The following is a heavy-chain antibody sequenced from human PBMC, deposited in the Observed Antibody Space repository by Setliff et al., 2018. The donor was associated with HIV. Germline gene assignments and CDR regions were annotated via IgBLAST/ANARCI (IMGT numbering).Heavy chain of an antibody. CDR3: ASRVYYYDSNNFLREEGFDP. CDR2: IHYNERT. CDR1: GGSASNSRYY. Sequence: SETLSLTCTVSGGSASNSRYYWAWIRQPPGKGLEYIGSIHYNERTYYNPSLKSRVAISIDTSKNQFSLNLTSVTAADTAVYYCASRVYYYDSNNFLREEGFDPWGQGTLVTAPQ. D-gene: IGHD3-22*01. V-gene: IGHV4-39*01. J-gene: IGHJ5*02.